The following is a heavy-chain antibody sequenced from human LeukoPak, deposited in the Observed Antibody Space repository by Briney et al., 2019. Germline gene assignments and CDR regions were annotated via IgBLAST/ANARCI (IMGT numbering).Heavy chain of an antibody. CDR1: GFTLSKYR. J-gene: IGHJ4*02. Sequence: GGSLRLSCAASGFTLSKYRMHWVRQAPGRGLVWVSLITNDGSSTSYADSVKGRFTISRDNAKNTLYLQMNSLRAEDTAVYYCAKDIDYGDYVVSWGQGTLVTVSS. V-gene: IGHV3-74*01. CDR3: AKDIDYGDYVVS. CDR2: ITNDGSST. D-gene: IGHD4-17*01.